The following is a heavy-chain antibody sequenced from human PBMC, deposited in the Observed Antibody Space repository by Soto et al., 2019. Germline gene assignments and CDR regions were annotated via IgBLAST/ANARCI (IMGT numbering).Heavy chain of an antibody. CDR3: AKDRGYDFDPPRYYYSGMDV. CDR2: ISGSGGST. D-gene: IGHD5-12*01. CDR1: GFTFSSYA. Sequence: EVQLLESGGGLVQPGGSLRLSCAASGFTFSSYAMSWVRQAPGKGLEWVSAISGSGGSTYYADSVKGRFTISRDKSKNTVYLRMNSLKLEDTAVYYCAKDRGYDFDPPRYYYSGMDVWGQGTTVTVS. V-gene: IGHV3-23*01. J-gene: IGHJ6*02.